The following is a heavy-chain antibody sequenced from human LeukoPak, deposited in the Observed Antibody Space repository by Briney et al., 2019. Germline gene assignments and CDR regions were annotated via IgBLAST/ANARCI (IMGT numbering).Heavy chain of an antibody. V-gene: IGHV4-59*01. Sequence: SETLSLTCTVSGGSISSYYWSWIRQPPGKGLEWIGYIYYSGSTSYNPSLKSRVTISVDTSKNQFSLKLSSVTAADTAVYYCARDLYDYGDYFDAFDIWGQGTMVTVSS. CDR2: IYYSGST. CDR3: ARDLYDYGDYFDAFDI. J-gene: IGHJ3*02. CDR1: GGSISSYY. D-gene: IGHD4-17*01.